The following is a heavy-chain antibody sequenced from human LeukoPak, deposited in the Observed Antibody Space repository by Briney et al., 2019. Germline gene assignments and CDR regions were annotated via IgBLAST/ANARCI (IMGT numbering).Heavy chain of an antibody. CDR3: ARGSRAAAGPFDY. CDR1: GGSISSYY. V-gene: IGHV3-11*04. J-gene: IGHJ4*02. CDR2: ISSSGSTI. D-gene: IGHD6-13*01. Sequence: LSLTCTVSGGSISSYYWSWIRQPPGKGLEGVSYISSSGSTIYYADSVKGRFTISRDNAKNSLYLQMNSLRAEDTAVYYCARGSRAAAGPFDYWGQGTLVTVSS.